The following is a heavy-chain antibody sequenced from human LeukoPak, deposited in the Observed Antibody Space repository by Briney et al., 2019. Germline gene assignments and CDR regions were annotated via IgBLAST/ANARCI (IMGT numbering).Heavy chain of an antibody. D-gene: IGHD6-13*01. V-gene: IGHV3-21*01. CDR3: ARESLDSSSWDFDY. CDR1: GFTFSSYS. J-gene: IGHJ4*02. CDR2: ISSSSSYI. Sequence: GGSLRLSCAASGFTFSSYSTNWVRQAPGKGLEWVSSISSSSSYIYYADSVKGRFTISRDNAKNSLYLQMNSLRAEDTAVYYCARESLDSSSWDFDYWGQGTLVTVSS.